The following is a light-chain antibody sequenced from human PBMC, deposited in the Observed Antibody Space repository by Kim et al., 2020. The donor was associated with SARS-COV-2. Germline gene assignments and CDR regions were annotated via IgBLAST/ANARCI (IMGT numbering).Light chain of an antibody. Sequence: KTVSISCTRSSGSITSKYVQWYQRRPGSAPTTLIYGDDHRPSGVPDRFSASIDTSSNSASLIISGLKTEDEADYYCQSYDNDNHGVFGGGTQLTVL. V-gene: IGLV6-57*03. J-gene: IGLJ3*02. CDR3: QSYDNDNHGV. CDR2: GDD. CDR1: SGSITSKY.